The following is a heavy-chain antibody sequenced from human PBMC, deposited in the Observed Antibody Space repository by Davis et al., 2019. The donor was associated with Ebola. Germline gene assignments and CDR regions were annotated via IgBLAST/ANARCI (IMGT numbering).Heavy chain of an antibody. Sequence: PGGSLRLSCAASGFSFSTYWMHWVRQAPGKGLVWVSRTNNDGGHTSYAESVKGRFTMFRDNAKNTLYLQMNSLRAEDTAVYYCGRVIMIPCIGMDVWGQGTTVTVSS. CDR3: GRVIMIPCIGMDV. CDR1: GFSFSTYW. V-gene: IGHV3-74*01. CDR2: TNNDGGHT. J-gene: IGHJ6*02. D-gene: IGHD3-16*01.